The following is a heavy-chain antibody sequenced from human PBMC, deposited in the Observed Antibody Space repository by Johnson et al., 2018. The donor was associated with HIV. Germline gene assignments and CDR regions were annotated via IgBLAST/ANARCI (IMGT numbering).Heavy chain of an antibody. D-gene: IGHD5-18*01. J-gene: IGHJ3*02. CDR2: IKSKTDGGTP. Sequence: VQLVESGGGLVQPGGSLRLSCAASVFTFSSYAMSWVRQAPGKGLEWVGRIKSKTDGGTPDYAAPVKGRFTISRDDSKNTLYLQMNSLRAEDTAVYYCARDQTIQLWSDAFDIWGQGTMVTVSS. V-gene: IGHV3-15*01. CDR3: ARDQTIQLWSDAFDI. CDR1: VFTFSSYA.